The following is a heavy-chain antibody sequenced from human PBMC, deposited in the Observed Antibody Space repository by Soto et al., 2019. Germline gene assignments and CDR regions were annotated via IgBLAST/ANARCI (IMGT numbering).Heavy chain of an antibody. CDR2: ISTGSSYI. J-gene: IGHJ1*01. CDR3: AREMTQLVQEGFLKH. CDR1: GFTFSSYT. D-gene: IGHD2-21*01. Sequence: GGSLRLSCAASGFTFSSYTMHWVRQAPGKGLEWVSSISTGSSYIYYADSLKGRFTISRDNAGNSLYLQMNSLRAEDTAVYYCAREMTQLVQEGFLKHWGQGTMVTVYS. V-gene: IGHV3-21*01.